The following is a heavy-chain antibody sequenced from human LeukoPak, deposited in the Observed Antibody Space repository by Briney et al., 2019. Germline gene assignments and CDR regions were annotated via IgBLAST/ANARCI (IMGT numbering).Heavy chain of an antibody. Sequence: SVKVSCKASGGTFSSYAISWVRQAPGQGLEWMGGIIPIFGTANYAQKFQGRVTITTDESTSTAYMELNSLKTEDTAVYYCTTPEEVLGLGDYWGQGTLVTVSS. CDR3: TTPEEVLGLGDY. V-gene: IGHV1-69*05. CDR1: GGTFSSYA. CDR2: IIPIFGTA. D-gene: IGHD1-14*01. J-gene: IGHJ4*02.